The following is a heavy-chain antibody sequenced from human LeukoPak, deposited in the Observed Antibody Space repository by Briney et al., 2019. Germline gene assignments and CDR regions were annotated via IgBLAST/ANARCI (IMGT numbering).Heavy chain of an antibody. J-gene: IGHJ6*03. D-gene: IGHD5-18*01. CDR2: ISGSGGST. CDR1: GFTFSSYA. V-gene: IGHV3-23*01. CDR3: ARLRSYGYGYYYYYMDV. Sequence: GGPLRLSCAASGFTFSSYAMSWVRQAPGKGLEWVSAISGSGGSTYYADSVKGRFTISRDNSKNTLYLQMNSLRAEDTAVYYCARLRSYGYGYYYYYMDVWGKGTTVTISS.